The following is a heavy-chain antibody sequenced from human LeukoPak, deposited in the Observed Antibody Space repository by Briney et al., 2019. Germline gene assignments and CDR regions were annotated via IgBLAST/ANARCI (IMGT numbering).Heavy chain of an antibody. D-gene: IGHD2-2*01. J-gene: IGHJ6*02. CDR2: MNPNSGNT. CDR3: ARFDIVVVPAASRHYYYYGMDA. Sequence: ASVKVFFEASGYTFTRYDINRVRRATGQGLEWMGWMNPNSGNTRYAQKFQGRVTMTRKTSISTAYMELSTLRSEDTAVYYCARFDIVVVPAASRHYYYYGMDAWGQGTTVTVSS. V-gene: IGHV1-8*01. CDR1: GYTFTRYD.